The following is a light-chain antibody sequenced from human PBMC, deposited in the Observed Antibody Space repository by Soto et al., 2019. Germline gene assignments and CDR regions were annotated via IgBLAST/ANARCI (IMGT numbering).Light chain of an antibody. Sequence: QSVLTQPASVSGSPGQSITISCTGTSSDVGGYNFVSWYQYHPGKAPKLLIYDVSNRPSGASTRFSGSKSGNTASLTISGLQAEDEADYYCSSYTSSSTQVFGTGTKVTV. CDR2: DVS. CDR1: SSDVGGYNF. CDR3: SSYTSSSTQV. J-gene: IGLJ1*01. V-gene: IGLV2-14*03.